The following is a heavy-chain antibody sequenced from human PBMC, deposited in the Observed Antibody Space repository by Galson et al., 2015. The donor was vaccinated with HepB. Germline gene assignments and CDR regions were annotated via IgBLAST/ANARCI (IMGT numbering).Heavy chain of an antibody. Sequence: SLRLSCAASGFTFSSCSMHWVRQAPGKGLEWVSSISSSSTYIYYADSVKGRFTISRDNAKNSLYLQMNSLRAEDTAVYYCARWGQLDPTLNYYYYYGMDVWGQGTTVTVSS. D-gene: IGHD6-13*01. V-gene: IGHV3-21*01. CDR1: GFTFSSCS. CDR2: ISSSSTYI. J-gene: IGHJ6*02. CDR3: ARWGQLDPTLNYYYYYGMDV.